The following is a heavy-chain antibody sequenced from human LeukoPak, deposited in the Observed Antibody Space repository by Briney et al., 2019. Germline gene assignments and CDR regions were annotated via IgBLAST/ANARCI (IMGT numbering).Heavy chain of an antibody. J-gene: IGHJ6*03. CDR2: IRYDGSNK. CDR3: AKDGVLAGRYYYYCYMDV. Sequence: GGSLRLSCEASGFTFSNYGMHWVRQAPGKGLEWVAFIRYDGSNKYSADSVKGRFTISRDNSKNTLYLQMNSLRAEDTAVYYCAKDGVLAGRYYYYCYMDVWGKGTTVTISS. D-gene: IGHD6-19*01. V-gene: IGHV3-30*02. CDR1: GFTFSNYG.